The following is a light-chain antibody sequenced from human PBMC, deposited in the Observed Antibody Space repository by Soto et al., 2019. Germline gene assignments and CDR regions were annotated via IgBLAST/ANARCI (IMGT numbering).Light chain of an antibody. CDR3: SSYTSIITLYV. V-gene: IGLV2-14*01. Sequence: QSALTQPASVSGSPGQSITISCTGISSDVGGYNYVSWYQQHPGKAPKLMIYEVSNRPSGVSNRFSGSKSGNTASLTISGLQAEAEADYYCSSYTSIITLYVFGSGTKVTVL. CDR2: EVS. CDR1: SSDVGGYNY. J-gene: IGLJ1*01.